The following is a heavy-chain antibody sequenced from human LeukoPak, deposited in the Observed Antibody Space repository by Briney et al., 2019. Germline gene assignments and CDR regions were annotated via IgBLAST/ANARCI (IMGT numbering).Heavy chain of an antibody. J-gene: IGHJ2*01. D-gene: IGHD3-22*01. CDR2: IYYSGST. Sequence: SETLSLTCTVSGGSISSSSYYWGWIRQPPGKGLEWIGNIYYSGSTYYNPSLKSRVTISVDTSKNQFSLKLSSVTAADTAVYYCARVQDYYDSSGYENWYFDLWGRGTLVTVSS. CDR1: GGSISSSSYY. CDR3: ARVQDYYDSSGYENWYFDL. V-gene: IGHV4-39*07.